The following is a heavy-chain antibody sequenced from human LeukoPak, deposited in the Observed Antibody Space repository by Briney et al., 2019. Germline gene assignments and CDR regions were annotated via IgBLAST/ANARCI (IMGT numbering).Heavy chain of an antibody. J-gene: IGHJ6*03. CDR1: GYSISSDYY. D-gene: IGHD6-13*01. CDR2: INWNGRSI. V-gene: IGHV3-20*04. CDR3: ARAAIAAARIYYYMDV. Sequence: ETLSLTCIVSGYSISSDYYWGWIRQPPGKGLEWVSGINWNGRSIGYADSVKGRFTISRDNAENSLYLQMNSLRAEDTAVYYCARAAIAAARIYYYMDVWGKGTTVTVSS.